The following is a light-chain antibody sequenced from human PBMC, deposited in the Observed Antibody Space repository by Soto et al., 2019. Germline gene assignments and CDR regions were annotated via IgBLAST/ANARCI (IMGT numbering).Light chain of an antibody. CDR3: QQSYSTLMYT. V-gene: IGKV1-39*01. J-gene: IGKJ2*01. CDR1: QSIGSH. CDR2: AAS. Sequence: DIQMTQSPSSLSASVGDRVTITCRASQSIGSHLNWYQQKPGKVPKLLISAASSLQSGVPSRFSGSGSGTDFTLTVSSLQPEDFGTYYCQQSYSTLMYTFGQGTKLEIK.